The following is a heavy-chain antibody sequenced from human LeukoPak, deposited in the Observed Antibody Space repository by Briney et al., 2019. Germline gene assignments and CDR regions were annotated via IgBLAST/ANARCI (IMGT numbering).Heavy chain of an antibody. Sequence: ASVKVSCKASGYTFTSYDINWVRQATGQGLEWMGWMNPNSGNTGYAQKFQGRVTMTRNTSISTAYMELSSLRSEDTAVYYCARVSKRSGWFTTGWFDPWGQGTLVTVSS. V-gene: IGHV1-8*01. D-gene: IGHD6-19*01. CDR2: MNPNSGNT. CDR1: GYTFTSYD. CDR3: ARVSKRSGWFTTGWFDP. J-gene: IGHJ5*02.